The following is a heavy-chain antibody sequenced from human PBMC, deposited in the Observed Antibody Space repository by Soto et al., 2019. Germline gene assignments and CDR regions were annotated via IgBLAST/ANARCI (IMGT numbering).Heavy chain of an antibody. V-gene: IGHV4-31*03. J-gene: IGHJ5*02. CDR2: FYSSGSI. CDR1: GYSITAGGYY. CDR3: ARMYSSGSGWFHP. Sequence: SETLSLTCFVSGYSITAGGYYWSWIRHHPGKGLEWIGSFYSSGSIIYNPSLRSRVSISGDTSSNQFSMSLTSVTAADTARYYCARMYSSGSGWFHPWGQGTLVT. D-gene: IGHD6-19*01.